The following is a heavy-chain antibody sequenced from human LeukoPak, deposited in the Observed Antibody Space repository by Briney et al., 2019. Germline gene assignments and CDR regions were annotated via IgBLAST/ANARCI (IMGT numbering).Heavy chain of an antibody. V-gene: IGHV4-34*01. J-gene: IGHJ2*01. CDR2: INHSGST. Sequence: SETLSLTCAVYGGSFSVYYWSWIRQPPGKGLEWIGEINHSGSTNYNPSLKSRVTISVDTSKNQFSLKLSSLTAADTAVYYCTSNWYFDLWGRGTLVTVSS. CDR1: GGSFSVYY. CDR3: TSNWYFDL.